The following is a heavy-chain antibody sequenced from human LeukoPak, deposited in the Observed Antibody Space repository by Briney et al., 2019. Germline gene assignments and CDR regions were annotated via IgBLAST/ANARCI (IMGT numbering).Heavy chain of an antibody. D-gene: IGHD2-2*01. CDR1: GYTFTSYD. V-gene: IGHV1-8*01. Sequence: ASVKVSCKASGYTFTSYDINWVRQATGQGLEWMGWMNPNSGNTGHAQKFQGRVTMTRNTSISTAYMELSSLRSEDTAVYYCARDGYCSSTSCGQHFYGMDVWGQGTTVTVSS. CDR3: ARDGYCSSTSCGQHFYGMDV. CDR2: MNPNSGNT. J-gene: IGHJ6*02.